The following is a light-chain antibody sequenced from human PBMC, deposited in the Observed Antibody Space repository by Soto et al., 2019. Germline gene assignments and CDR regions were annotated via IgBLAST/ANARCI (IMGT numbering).Light chain of an antibody. CDR2: GAS. CDR3: QHYADSPHT. V-gene: IGKV3-20*01. J-gene: IGKJ2*01. CDR1: QSVRSGA. Sequence: EIVVAPTPVTLSFIPGGGATLSCRASQSVRSGALAWSQQKPGQAPRLLIYGASSRATDIPDRFSGSGYGTDFTLTINRXEPEDFAVYYCQHYADSPHTFGQGTKVDIK.